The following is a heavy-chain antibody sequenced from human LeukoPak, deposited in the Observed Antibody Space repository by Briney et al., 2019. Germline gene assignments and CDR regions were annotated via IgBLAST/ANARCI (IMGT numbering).Heavy chain of an antibody. D-gene: IGHD1-26*01. CDR3: ASNLSGSYYYYYYMDV. V-gene: IGHV4-34*01. J-gene: IGHJ6*03. Sequence: SDTLSLTCAVYGGSFSGYYWSWIRQPPGKGLEWIGEINHSGSTNYNPSLKSRVTISVDTSKNQFSLKLSSVTAADTAVYYCASNLSGSYYYYYYMDVWGKGTTVTVSS. CDR2: INHSGST. CDR1: GGSFSGYY.